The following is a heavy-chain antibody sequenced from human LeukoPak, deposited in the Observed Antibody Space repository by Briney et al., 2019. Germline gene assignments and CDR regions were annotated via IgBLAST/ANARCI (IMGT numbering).Heavy chain of an antibody. CDR1: GFTFSSYA. CDR2: ISGTGGST. CDR3: AKVRGVYYFDY. J-gene: IGHJ4*02. V-gene: IGHV3-23*01. Sequence: GGSLRLSCAASGFTFSSYAMSWVRQAPGKGLEWVSAISGTGGSTYYADSVKGRFTISRDNSKNALYLQMNSLRAEDTAVYYCAKVRGVYYFDYWGQGTLVTVSS. D-gene: IGHD3-10*01.